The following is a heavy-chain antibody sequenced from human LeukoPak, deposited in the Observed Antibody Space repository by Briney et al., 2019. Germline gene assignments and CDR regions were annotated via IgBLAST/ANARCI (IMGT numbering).Heavy chain of an antibody. J-gene: IGHJ4*02. D-gene: IGHD6-13*01. Sequence: GGSLRLSCAASGFTFSTYSMNWVRQAPGKGLEWVSSISSSSSYIYYAASVKGRFTISRDNAKTSLYLQMNSLRAEDTAVYYCARGHIAAAAYFDYWGQGTLVTVSS. CDR3: ARGHIAAAAYFDY. CDR1: GFTFSTYS. CDR2: ISSSSSYI. V-gene: IGHV3-21*01.